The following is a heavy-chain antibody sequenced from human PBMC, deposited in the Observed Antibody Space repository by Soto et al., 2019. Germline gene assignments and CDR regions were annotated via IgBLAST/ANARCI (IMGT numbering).Heavy chain of an antibody. J-gene: IGHJ4*02. CDR1: GYTFTSYG. V-gene: IGHV1-18*01. CDR2: ISAYNGNT. CDR3: SRDPFASRSDYSGSIDY. Sequence: QVQLVQSGAEVKKPGASVKVSCKASGYTFTSYGISWVRQAPGQGLEWMGWISAYNGNTNYAQKLQGRVTMTTDPSTGTVYMEVSSVGSDDTAVYYCSRDPFASRSDYSGSIDYWGQGTLMTVSS. D-gene: IGHD3-22*01.